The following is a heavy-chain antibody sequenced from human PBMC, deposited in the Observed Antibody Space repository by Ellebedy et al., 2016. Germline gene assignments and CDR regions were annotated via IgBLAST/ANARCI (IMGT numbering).Heavy chain of an antibody. Sequence: GGSLRLSCAASGFTFSNFWMSWVRQAPEKGLEWVANIKLDGLETYYVDSVKGRFTISRDNAENSLYLQINSLRAEDTAVYYCARGVFASGSKGCVFDMWGQGTVVTVSA. CDR3: ARGVFASGSKGCVFDM. V-gene: IGHV3-7*03. CDR2: IKLDGLET. J-gene: IGHJ3*02. CDR1: GFTFSNFW. D-gene: IGHD3-10*01.